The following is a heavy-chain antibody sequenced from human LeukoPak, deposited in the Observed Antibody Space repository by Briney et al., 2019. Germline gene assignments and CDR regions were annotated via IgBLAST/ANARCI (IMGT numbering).Heavy chain of an antibody. Sequence: SEXXSLTCAVYGGSFSGYYWSWIRQPPGKGLEWIGEINHSGSTNYNPALTRRGTISVDTSKNQFSLKLSSLTAADTAVYYCARAEQWLVYGFDYWGQGTLVTVSS. CDR3: ARAEQWLVYGFDY. D-gene: IGHD6-19*01. J-gene: IGHJ4*02. CDR2: INHSGST. V-gene: IGHV4-34*01. CDR1: GGSFSGYY.